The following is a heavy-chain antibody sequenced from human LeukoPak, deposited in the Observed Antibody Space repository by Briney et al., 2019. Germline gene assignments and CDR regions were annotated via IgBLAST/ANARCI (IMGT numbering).Heavy chain of an antibody. CDR3: ARPHCSSWYGGAFDI. Sequence: ASVKVSCKASGYTFTGYYMHWVRQAPGQGLEWMGWINPNSGGTNYAQKFQGRVTMTRDTSISTAYMELSRLRSDDTAVYYCARPHCSSWYGGAFDIWGQGTMVTVSS. J-gene: IGHJ3*02. CDR2: INPNSGGT. CDR1: GYTFTGYY. V-gene: IGHV1-2*02. D-gene: IGHD6-13*01.